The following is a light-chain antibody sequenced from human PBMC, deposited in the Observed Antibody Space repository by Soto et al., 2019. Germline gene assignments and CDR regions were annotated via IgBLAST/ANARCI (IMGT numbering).Light chain of an antibody. J-gene: IGLJ2*01. CDR2: RNG. Sequence: QLVLTQPPSASGTPGQRVTISCSGSSSNIGTNYVYWYQQLPGTAPKLLIYRNGQRPSGVPDRFSGSKSGTSASLAISGLRSEDEADYYCVTWDDSLSAVVFGGGTKLTVL. V-gene: IGLV1-47*01. CDR1: SSNIGTNY. CDR3: VTWDDSLSAVV.